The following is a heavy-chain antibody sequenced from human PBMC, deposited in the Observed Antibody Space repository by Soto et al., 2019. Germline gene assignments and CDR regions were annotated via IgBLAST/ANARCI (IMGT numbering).Heavy chain of an antibody. CDR1: GFTFSSYV. V-gene: IGHV3-23*01. CDR2: ISGNGADT. CDR3: AKRRGEGYFDY. J-gene: IGHJ4*02. Sequence: GVLRLSCAASGFTFSSYVMGWVRQAPGKGLEWVSAISGNGADTYYADSVKGRFTVSRDNSKNTLYLQINSLRADDTAVYYCAKRRGEGYFDYWGQGTLVTVSS. D-gene: IGHD3-16*01.